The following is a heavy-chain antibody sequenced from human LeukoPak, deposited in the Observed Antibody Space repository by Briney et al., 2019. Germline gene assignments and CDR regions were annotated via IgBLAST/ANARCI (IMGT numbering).Heavy chain of an antibody. D-gene: IGHD3-10*01. J-gene: IGHJ4*02. Sequence: PGGSLRLSCAASGFNFMTYGMHWVRQAPGKGLEWVAFISYDGGKRFFGEPVKGRFTIARDNSENTVSLQMNTLKTEDTAVYYCAKGLRWFGDFYFNFFDYWGQGTLVTVAS. V-gene: IGHV3-30*18. CDR3: AKGLRWFGDFYFNFFDY. CDR2: ISYDGGKR. CDR1: GFNFMTYG.